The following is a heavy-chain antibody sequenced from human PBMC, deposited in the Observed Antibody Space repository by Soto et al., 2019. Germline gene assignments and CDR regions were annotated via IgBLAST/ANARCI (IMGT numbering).Heavy chain of an antibody. CDR2: ISSSSSTI. V-gene: IGHV3-48*02. D-gene: IGHD4-4*01. CDR1: GFTFSSYS. CDR3: AREAHYINWFDP. Sequence: EVQLVESGGGLVQPGGSLRLSCAASGFTFSSYSMNWVRQAPGKGLEWVSYISSSSSTIYYADSVKGRFIISRDNAKNSLYLQMNSLRDEDTAVYYCAREAHYINWFDPWGQGTLVTVSS. J-gene: IGHJ5*02.